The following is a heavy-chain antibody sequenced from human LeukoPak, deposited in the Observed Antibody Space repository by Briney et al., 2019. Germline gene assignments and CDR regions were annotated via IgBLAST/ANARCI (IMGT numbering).Heavy chain of an antibody. Sequence: GGSLRLSCPGSGFTFSRYSMYGVRQAPGKGLEWVSYVSSSSRTKYYADSVKGRFTISRDNARNSLYLQMSSLRAEDTAVYYCAELGITMIGGVWGKGTTVTISS. J-gene: IGHJ6*04. V-gene: IGHV3-48*01. CDR3: AELGITMIGGV. D-gene: IGHD3-10*02. CDR1: GFTFSRYS. CDR2: VSSSSRTK.